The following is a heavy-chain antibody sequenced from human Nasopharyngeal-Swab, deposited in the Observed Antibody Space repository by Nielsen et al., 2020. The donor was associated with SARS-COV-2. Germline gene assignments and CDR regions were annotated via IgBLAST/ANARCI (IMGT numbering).Heavy chain of an antibody. Sequence: GGSLRLSCAASGFTFSNYWMSWVRQAPGKGLEWVANIKQDGSKKYYADSVKGRFTISRDNSKNTLYLQMNSLRAEDTAVYYCARVYSVAGGDDYWGQGTLVTVSS. CDR3: ARVYSVAGGDDY. J-gene: IGHJ4*02. D-gene: IGHD6-19*01. V-gene: IGHV3-7*01. CDR1: GFTFSNYW. CDR2: IKQDGSKK.